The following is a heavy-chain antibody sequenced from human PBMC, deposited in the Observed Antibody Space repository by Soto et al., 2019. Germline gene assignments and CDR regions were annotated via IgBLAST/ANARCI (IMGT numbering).Heavy chain of an antibody. CDR2: VSNEGSIQ. J-gene: IGHJ4*02. V-gene: IGHV3-30*18. CDR1: GFSFSSYG. Sequence: QVQLVESGGGVVQPGGSLRLSCAASGFSFSSYGIHWVRQAPGKGLEWVAVVSNEGSIQYYADSVKGRFTISRDNSEKTVFLQMNSLRSEDTAVYYCAKEGGTLGTSASYGFDYWGQGSRVTVSS. CDR3: AKEGGTLGTSASYGFDY. D-gene: IGHD3-16*01.